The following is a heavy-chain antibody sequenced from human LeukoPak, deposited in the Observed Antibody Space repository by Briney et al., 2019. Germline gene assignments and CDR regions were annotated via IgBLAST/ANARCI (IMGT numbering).Heavy chain of an antibody. CDR1: GASISGSGYY. D-gene: IGHD1-26*01. J-gene: IGHJ4*02. CDR2: VYYSGST. Sequence: PSETLSLTCAVSGASISGSGYYWGWIRQPPGKGLEWIGNVYYSGSTYYNASLQSRVTISIDTSKNQFSLRLNSVTAADTAMYYCAKSGGYGLIDYWGQGTLVTVSS. V-gene: IGHV4-39*01. CDR3: AKSGGYGLIDY.